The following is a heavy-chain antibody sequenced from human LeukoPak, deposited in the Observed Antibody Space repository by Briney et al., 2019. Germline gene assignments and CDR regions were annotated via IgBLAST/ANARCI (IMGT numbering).Heavy chain of an antibody. CDR3: AREVRMVYAAGWYFDY. CDR1: GGSISSGDYY. J-gene: IGHJ4*02. CDR2: IYYSGST. Sequence: SETLSLTCTVSGGSISSGDYYWSWIRQPPGKGLEWIGYIYYSGSTYYHPSLKSRVTISVDTSKNQFSLKLSSVTAADTAVYYCAREVRMVYAAGWYFDYWGQGTLVTVSS. V-gene: IGHV4-30-4*08. D-gene: IGHD2-8*01.